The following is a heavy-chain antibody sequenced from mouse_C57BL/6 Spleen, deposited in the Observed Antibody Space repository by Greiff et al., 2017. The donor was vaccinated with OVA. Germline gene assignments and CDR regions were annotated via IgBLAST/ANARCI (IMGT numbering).Heavy chain of an antibody. CDR1: GFTFSDYG. CDR3: ARRLLRGYAMDY. CDR2: ISSGSSTN. V-gene: IGHV5-17*01. J-gene: IGHJ4*01. D-gene: IGHD1-1*01. Sequence: EVKLQESGGGLVKPGGSLKLSCAASGFTFSDYGMHWVRQAPEKGLEWVAYISSGSSTNYYADTVKGRFTISRDNAKNTLFLQMTSLRSEDTAMYYCARRLLRGYAMDYWGQGTSVTVSS.